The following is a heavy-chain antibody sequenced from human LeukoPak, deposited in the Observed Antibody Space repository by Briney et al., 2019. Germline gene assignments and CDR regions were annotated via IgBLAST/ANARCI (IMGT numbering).Heavy chain of an antibody. V-gene: IGHV6-1*01. CDR1: GDSVSSNSAA. CDR2: TYYRSKWYN. J-gene: IGHJ4*02. CDR3: ARGGLYDSSGYSRFDY. Sequence: SQTLSLTCAISGDSVSSNSAAWNWIRQSPSRGLEWLGRTYYRSKWYNDYAVSVKSRITINPDTSKNQFSLQLNFVTPEDTAVYYCARGGLYDSSGYSRFDYWGQGTLVTVSS. D-gene: IGHD3-22*01.